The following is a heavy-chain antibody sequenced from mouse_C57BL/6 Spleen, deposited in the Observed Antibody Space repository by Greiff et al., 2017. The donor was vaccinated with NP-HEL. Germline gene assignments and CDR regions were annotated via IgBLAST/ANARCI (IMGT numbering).Heavy chain of an antibody. D-gene: IGHD1-1*01. Sequence: EVKLQESGPGLVKPSQSLSLTCSVTGYSITSGYYWNWIRQFPGNKLEWMGYISYDGSNNYNPSLKNRISITRDTSKNQFFLKLNSVTTEDTATYYCARDGSSHWYFDVWGTGTTVTVSS. V-gene: IGHV3-6*01. J-gene: IGHJ1*03. CDR3: ARDGSSHWYFDV. CDR2: ISYDGSN. CDR1: GYSITSGYY.